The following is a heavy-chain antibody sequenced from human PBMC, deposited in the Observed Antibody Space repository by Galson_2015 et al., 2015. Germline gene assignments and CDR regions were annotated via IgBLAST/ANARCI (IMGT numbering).Heavy chain of an antibody. CDR1: GGSFSTYA. V-gene: IGHV1-69*06. CDR2: ITPMFGTA. Sequence: SVKVSCKASGGSFSTYAISWVRQAPGQGLEWMGGITPMFGTANYAQNFQGRVTITADKSTTTAYMEVSSLRSEDTAVYYCARASQDCSRASCPYNHWGQGTLVTVSS. D-gene: IGHD2-2*01. CDR3: ARASQDCSRASCPYNH. J-gene: IGHJ5*02.